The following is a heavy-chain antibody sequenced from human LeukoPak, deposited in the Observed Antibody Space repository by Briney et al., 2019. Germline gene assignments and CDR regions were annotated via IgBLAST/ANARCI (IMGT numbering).Heavy chain of an antibody. V-gene: IGHV3-21*01. D-gene: IGHD3-3*01. CDR2: ISSSSSYI. CDR3: AREGRITIFGVVMAGAFDI. CDR1: GFTFSSYS. J-gene: IGHJ3*02. Sequence: PGGSLRLSCAASGFTFSSYSMNWVRQAPGKGLEWVSSISSSSSYIYYADSVKGRFTISRDNAKNSLYLQMNSLRAEDTAVYYCAREGRITIFGVVMAGAFDIWGQGTMVTVSS.